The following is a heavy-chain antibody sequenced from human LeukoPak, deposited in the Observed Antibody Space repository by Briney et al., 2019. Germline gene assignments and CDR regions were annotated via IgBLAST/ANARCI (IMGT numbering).Heavy chain of an antibody. Sequence: PGGSLRLSCAASGFIFSDYFMSWIRQAPGKGLEWVSYVSGSSSYANYGDSVKGRFTISRDNAKNSLYLQMNSLRVEDTALYYCARIVLSGGYELVDYWGQGTLLTVSS. CDR3: ARIVLSGGYELVDY. CDR1: GFIFSDYF. V-gene: IGHV3-11*03. D-gene: IGHD5-12*01. J-gene: IGHJ4*02. CDR2: VSGSSSYA.